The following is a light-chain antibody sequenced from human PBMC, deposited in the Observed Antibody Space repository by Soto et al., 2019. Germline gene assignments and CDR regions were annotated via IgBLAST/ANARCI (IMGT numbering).Light chain of an antibody. CDR3: QRYDSFRT. V-gene: IGKV3-20*01. CDR2: GAS. J-gene: IGKJ1*01. Sequence: EIVFTHSPGTLSLSPVESATLSCRASQSVSSNLAWYQQKPGQAPRLLIYGASTRATSIPARFSGSGSGTDFTLTITRLEPEDFAMYYCQRYDSFRTFGQGTKVDIK. CDR1: QSVSSN.